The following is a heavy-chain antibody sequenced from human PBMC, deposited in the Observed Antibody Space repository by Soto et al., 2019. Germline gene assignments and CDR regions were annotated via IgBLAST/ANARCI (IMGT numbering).Heavy chain of an antibody. CDR1: GGSISSYY. D-gene: IGHD1-26*01. CDR2: IYYSGST. Sequence: QVQLQESGPGLVKPSETLSLTCTVSGGSISSYYWSWIRQPPGKGLEWIGYIYYSGSTNYNPSLKSRVTISVDTSKNQFSLKLSSVTAADTAVYYCARSGVGATHYYYYYGMDVWGQGTTVTVSS. V-gene: IGHV4-59*08. CDR3: ARSGVGATHYYYYYGMDV. J-gene: IGHJ6*02.